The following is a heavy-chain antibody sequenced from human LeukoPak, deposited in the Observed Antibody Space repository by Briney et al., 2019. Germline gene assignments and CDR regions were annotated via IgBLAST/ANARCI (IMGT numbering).Heavy chain of an antibody. CDR2: MNPNRGNT. Sequence: ASVKVSCKASGYTFTNYDINWVRQATGQGLEWMGWMNPNRGNTGYAQKFQGRVTMTGNTSISTAYMELSSLRSEDTAVYYCARIGLVVPAALSYYYYYGMDVWGQGTTVTVSS. CDR3: ARIGLVVPAALSYYYYYGMDV. V-gene: IGHV1-8*01. J-gene: IGHJ6*02. CDR1: GYTFTNYD. D-gene: IGHD2-2*01.